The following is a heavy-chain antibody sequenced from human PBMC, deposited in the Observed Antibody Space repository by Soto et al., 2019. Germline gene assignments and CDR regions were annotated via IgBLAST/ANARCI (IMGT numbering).Heavy chain of an antibody. Sequence: ASVKVSCKASGYTFTSYGISWVRQAPGQGLEWMGWISAYNGNTNYAQKLQGRVTMTTDTSTSTAYMELRSLRSDDTAVYYCARVYYYGSGPLSRYMDVWGKGTTVTVSS. D-gene: IGHD3-10*01. J-gene: IGHJ6*03. CDR2: ISAYNGNT. CDR3: ARVYYYGSGPLSRYMDV. CDR1: GYTFTSYG. V-gene: IGHV1-18*01.